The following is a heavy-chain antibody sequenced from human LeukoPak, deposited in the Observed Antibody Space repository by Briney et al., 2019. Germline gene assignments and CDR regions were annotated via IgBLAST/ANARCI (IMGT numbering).Heavy chain of an antibody. CDR2: ISSSSSYT. Sequence: GGSLRLSCAASGFTFSDYYMSWIRQAPGKGLEWVSYISSSSSYTNYADSVKGRFTISRDNAKNTLYLQMNSLRAEDTAVYYCARDGDAYNFDYWGQGALVTVSS. D-gene: IGHD5-24*01. CDR1: GFTFSDYY. J-gene: IGHJ4*02. V-gene: IGHV3-11*06. CDR3: ARDGDAYNFDY.